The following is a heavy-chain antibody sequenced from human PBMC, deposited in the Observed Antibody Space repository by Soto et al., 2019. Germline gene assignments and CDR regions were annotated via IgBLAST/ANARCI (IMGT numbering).Heavy chain of an antibody. CDR2: IYPGDSDT. V-gene: IGHV5-51*01. J-gene: IGHJ6*02. Sequence: GESLKISCKGSGYRFNSYWIGWVRQMPGKGLEWMEIIYPGDSDTRYSPSFQGQVTISADKSINTAYLQWSSLKASDTAMYYCAIFTIFGIISPYGMDVWGQGTTVTVSS. D-gene: IGHD3-3*01. CDR1: GYRFNSYW. CDR3: AIFTIFGIISPYGMDV.